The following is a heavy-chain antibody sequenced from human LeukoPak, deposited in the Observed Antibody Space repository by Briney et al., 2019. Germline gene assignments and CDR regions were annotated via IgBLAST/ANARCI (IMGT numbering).Heavy chain of an antibody. CDR1: GFTFYNYA. V-gene: IGHV3-23*01. J-gene: IGHJ6*02. Sequence: GWALRLSCAATGFTFYNYAMSWVRQAPATGLEGVSTVSDSGSSTYYVDSVRGRFTISRDNSQNTLYLQMDSLRAEDTAIYYCAKVPYSDYGSGRPPFMDVWGQGPTVAVSS. CDR2: VSDSGSST. D-gene: IGHD3-10*01. CDR3: AKVPYSDYGSGRPPFMDV.